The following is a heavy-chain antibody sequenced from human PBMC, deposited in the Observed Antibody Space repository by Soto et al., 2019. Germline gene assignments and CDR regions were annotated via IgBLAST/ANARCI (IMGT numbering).Heavy chain of an antibody. Sequence: LSLTCTVSGGSISSGGYYWSWIRQHPGKGLEWIGYIYYSGSTYYNPSLKSRVTISVDTSKNQFSLKLSSVTAADTAVYYCARSLKTIAAAGTYRPHWFDPWGQGTLVTVSS. J-gene: IGHJ5*02. CDR1: GGSISSGGYY. V-gene: IGHV4-31*03. CDR2: IYYSGST. CDR3: ARSLKTIAAAGTYRPHWFDP. D-gene: IGHD6-13*01.